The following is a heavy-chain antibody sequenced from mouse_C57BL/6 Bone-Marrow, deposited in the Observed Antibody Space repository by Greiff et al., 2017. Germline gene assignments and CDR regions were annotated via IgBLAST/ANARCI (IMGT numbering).Heavy chain of an antibody. CDR3: ARSYDYGGFAY. J-gene: IGHJ3*01. D-gene: IGHD2-4*01. CDR2: INPYNGGT. CDR1: GYTFTDYY. V-gene: IGHV1-19*01. Sequence: EVKVVESGPVLVKPGASVKMSCKASGYTFTDYYMNWVKQSHGKSLEWIGVINPYNGGTSYNQKFKGKATLTVDKSSSTAYMELNSLTSEDSAVYYCARSYDYGGFAYGGQGTLVTVSA.